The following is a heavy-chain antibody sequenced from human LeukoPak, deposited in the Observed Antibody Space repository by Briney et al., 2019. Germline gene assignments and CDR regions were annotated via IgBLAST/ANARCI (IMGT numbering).Heavy chain of an antibody. J-gene: IGHJ4*02. D-gene: IGHD3-3*01. Sequence: GGSLRLSCAASGFTFSSYAMSWVRQAPGKGLEWVSAISGSGGSTYYADSVKGRFTISRDNYKNTVYLQMNSLRAEDTAVYYCAKRGYYDFWSGPFDYWGQGTLVTVSS. V-gene: IGHV3-23*01. CDR3: AKRGYYDFWSGPFDY. CDR1: GFTFSSYA. CDR2: ISGSGGST.